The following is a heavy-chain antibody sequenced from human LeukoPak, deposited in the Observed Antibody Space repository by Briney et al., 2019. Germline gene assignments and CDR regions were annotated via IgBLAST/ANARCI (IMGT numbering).Heavy chain of an antibody. Sequence: SETLSLTCAVSGYSISSGYYWGWIRQPPGKGLEWIGSIYHSGSTYYNPSLKSRVTISVDTSKIQFSLKLSSVTAADTAVYYCARHARTENWFDPWGQGTLVTVSS. CDR2: IYHSGST. CDR1: GYSISSGYY. V-gene: IGHV4-38-2*01. D-gene: IGHD1-14*01. J-gene: IGHJ5*02. CDR3: ARHARTENWFDP.